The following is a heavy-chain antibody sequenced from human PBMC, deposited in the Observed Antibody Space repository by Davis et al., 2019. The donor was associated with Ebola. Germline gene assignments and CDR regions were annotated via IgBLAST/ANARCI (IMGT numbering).Heavy chain of an antibody. CDR3: AKDQHSSGWLLDY. V-gene: IGHV3-30*18. Sequence: PSETLSLTCAASGFTFSSYGMHWVRQAPGKGLEWVAVISYDGSNKYYADSVKGRFTISRDNSKNTLYLQMNSLRAEDTAVYYCAKDQHSSGWLLDYWGQGTLVTVSS. D-gene: IGHD6-19*01. CDR2: ISYDGSNK. J-gene: IGHJ4*02. CDR1: GFTFSSYG.